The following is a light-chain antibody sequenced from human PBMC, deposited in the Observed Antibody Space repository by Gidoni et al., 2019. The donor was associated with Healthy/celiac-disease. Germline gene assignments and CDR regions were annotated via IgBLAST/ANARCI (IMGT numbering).Light chain of an antibody. CDR3: QKYNSAPPVFT. V-gene: IGKV1-27*01. J-gene: IGKJ3*01. CDR2: AAS. CDR1: QGISNY. Sequence: DIQMTQSPSSLSASVGDRVTITCRASQGISNYLAWYQQKPGKVPKLLIYAASTLQLGVPSRFSGSGSGTDFTLTISSLQPEDVATYYCQKYNSAPPVFTFGPGTKVDIK.